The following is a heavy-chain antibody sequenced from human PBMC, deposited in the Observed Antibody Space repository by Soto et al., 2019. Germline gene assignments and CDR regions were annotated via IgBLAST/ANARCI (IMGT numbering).Heavy chain of an antibody. V-gene: IGHV3-23*01. CDR3: ARDLRTTIFGGLRGFDL. J-gene: IGHJ4*02. Sequence: GGSLRLSCAASGFSISDQAMNWVRQAPGKGLEWVSDITGSGGVTTYADSVKGRFTISRDNSKNMLYLQMNSLGGEDTAVYYCARDLRTTIFGGLRGFDLWGQGIVVTVSS. CDR1: GFSISDQA. D-gene: IGHD3-3*01. CDR2: ITGSGGVT.